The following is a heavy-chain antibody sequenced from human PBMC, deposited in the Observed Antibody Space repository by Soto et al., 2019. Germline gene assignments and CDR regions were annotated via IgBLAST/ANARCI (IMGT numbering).Heavy chain of an antibody. J-gene: IGHJ4*02. D-gene: IGHD3-16*02. Sequence: PSGTLSLTCAVSGGSISSGGYSWSWIRQPPGKGLEWIGYFSHSGSTYYNPSLKSRVTISVDRSKNQFSLKLSSVTAADTAVYYCARGGPLPDYWAQGTLVTVSS. V-gene: IGHV4-30-2*01. CDR1: GGSISSGGYS. CDR2: FSHSGST. CDR3: ARGGPLPDY.